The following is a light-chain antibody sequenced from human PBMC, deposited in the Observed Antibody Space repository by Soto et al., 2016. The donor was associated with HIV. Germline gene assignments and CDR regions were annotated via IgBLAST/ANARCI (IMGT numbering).Light chain of an antibody. CDR3: QVWDSDSEHYV. J-gene: IGLJ1*01. CDR1: NIGRKS. Sequence: SYVLTQLPSVSVAPGKTANISCGGNNIGRKSVHWYQQKPGQAPLLVVYDDIDRPSGIPDRFSGSNSGNTATLTISRVEAGSEADYYCQVWDSDSEHYVFGSGTKVTVL. CDR2: DDI. V-gene: IGLV3-21*03.